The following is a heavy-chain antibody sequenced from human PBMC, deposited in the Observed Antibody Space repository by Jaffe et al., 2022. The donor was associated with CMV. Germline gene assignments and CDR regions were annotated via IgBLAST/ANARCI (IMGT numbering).Heavy chain of an antibody. V-gene: IGHV4-59*01. Sequence: QVQLQESGPGLVKPSETLSLTCTVSGGSISSYYWSWIRQPPGKGLEWIGYIYYSGSTNYNPSLKSRVTISVDTSKNQFSLKLSSVTAADTAVYYCARASTYYYDSSGYFAAFDYYYYMDVWGKGTTVTVSS. D-gene: IGHD3-22*01. CDR3: ARASTYYYDSSGYFAAFDYYYYMDV. CDR1: GGSISSYY. CDR2: IYYSGST. J-gene: IGHJ6*03.